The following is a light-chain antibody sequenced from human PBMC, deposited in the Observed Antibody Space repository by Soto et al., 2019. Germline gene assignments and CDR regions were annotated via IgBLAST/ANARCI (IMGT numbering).Light chain of an antibody. V-gene: IGLV2-14*01. Sequence: QSVLTQPASVSGSPGQSITISCTGTSSDVGGYNYVSWYQQHPGKAPKLMIYDVSNRPSGVSNRFSGSKSGNTASLTISGLQAEDEADYYCSSYTLSSTYVFGTGTKVTVL. CDR3: SSYTLSSTYV. CDR1: SSDVGGYNY. J-gene: IGLJ1*01. CDR2: DVS.